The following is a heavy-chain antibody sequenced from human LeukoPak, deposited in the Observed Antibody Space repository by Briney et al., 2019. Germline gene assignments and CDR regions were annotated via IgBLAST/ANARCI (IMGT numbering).Heavy chain of an antibody. CDR2: MNPNSGNT. D-gene: IGHD1-26*01. Sequence: ASVKVSCKASGYTFTSYGINWVRQATGQGLEWMGWMNPNSGNTGYAQKFQGRVTMTRSSSISTAYMELSSLRSEDTAVYYCARAVGGDAFDIWGQGTMVTVSS. CDR1: GYTFTSYG. CDR3: ARAVGGDAFDI. J-gene: IGHJ3*02. V-gene: IGHV1-8*01.